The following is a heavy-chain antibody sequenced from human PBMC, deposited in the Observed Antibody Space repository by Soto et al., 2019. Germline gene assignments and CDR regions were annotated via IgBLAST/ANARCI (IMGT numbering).Heavy chain of an antibody. CDR1: GYSFSNYW. Sequence: GESLKISCRGSGYSFSNYWVGWVRQMPGKGLEWMGIIHPGDSDTRYSPSFQGQVTISADRSINTAYLQWSSLKPSDSAMYYCARHNRYSSTWFEGWFDPWGQGTLVTVSS. J-gene: IGHJ5*02. D-gene: IGHD6-13*01. CDR3: ARHNRYSSTWFEGWFDP. CDR2: IHPGDSDT. V-gene: IGHV5-51*01.